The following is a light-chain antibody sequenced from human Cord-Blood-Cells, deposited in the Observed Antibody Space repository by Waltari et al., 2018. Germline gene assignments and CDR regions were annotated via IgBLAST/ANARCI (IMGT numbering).Light chain of an antibody. CDR1: QSVSSY. CDR3: QQRSNWPPS. V-gene: IGKV3-11*01. CDR2: DAS. J-gene: IGKJ2*03. Sequence: EIVLTQSPATLSLSPGERATLSCRARQSVSSYLAWYQQKPGQAPRLLIYDASNRATGIPARFSGRGSGTDFTLTISSLEPEDFAVYYCQQRSNWPPSFGQGTKLEIK.